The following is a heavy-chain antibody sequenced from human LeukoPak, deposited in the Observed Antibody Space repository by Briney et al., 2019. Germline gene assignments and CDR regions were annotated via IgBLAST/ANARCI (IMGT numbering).Heavy chain of an antibody. V-gene: IGHV4-39*07. D-gene: IGHD1-26*01. CDR2: IYYSGST. CDR3: ARANSGSYYYYYYYYMDV. Sequence: PSETLSLTCTVSGGSISTYYWGWIRHPPGKGLEWIGSIYYSGSTYYNPSLKSRVTISVDTSKNQFSLKLSSVTAADTAVYYCARANSGSYYYYYYYYMDVWGKGTTVTVSS. CDR1: GGSISTYY. J-gene: IGHJ6*03.